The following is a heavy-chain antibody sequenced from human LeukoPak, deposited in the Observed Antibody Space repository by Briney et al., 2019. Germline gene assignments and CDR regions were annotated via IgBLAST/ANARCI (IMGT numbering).Heavy chain of an antibody. CDR1: GGSISSSSYY. CDR3: ARIVGASDY. V-gene: IGHV4-39*01. D-gene: IGHD1-26*01. CDR2: IYYSGST. Sequence: KPSETLSLTCTVSGGSISSSSYYWGWIRQPPGKGLEWIGSIYYSGSTYYNPSLKSRVTISVDTSKNQFSLKLSSVTAADTAVYYCARIVGASDYWGQGTLVIVSS. J-gene: IGHJ4*02.